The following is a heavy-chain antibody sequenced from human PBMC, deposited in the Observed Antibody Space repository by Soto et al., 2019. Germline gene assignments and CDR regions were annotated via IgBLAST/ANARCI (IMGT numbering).Heavy chain of an antibody. V-gene: IGHV1-18*01. Sequence: ASVKVSCKASGYTFTSYGISWVRQAPGQGLEWMGWISAYNGNTNYAQKLQGRVTMTTDTSTSTAYMELRSLRSDDTAVYYCARVVLERCGGDCYILYYFDYWGQGTLVTVSS. CDR2: ISAYNGNT. D-gene: IGHD2-21*02. J-gene: IGHJ4*02. CDR3: ARVVLERCGGDCYILYYFDY. CDR1: GYTFTSYG.